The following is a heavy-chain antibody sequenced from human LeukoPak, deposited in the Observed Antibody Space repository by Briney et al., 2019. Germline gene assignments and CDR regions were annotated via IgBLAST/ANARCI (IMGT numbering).Heavy chain of an antibody. J-gene: IGHJ6*04. Sequence: GGSLRLSCAASGFTFSSYGMHWVRQAPGKGQEWVAVISYDGSNKYYADSVKGRFTISRDNSKNTLYLQMNSLRAEDTAVYYCAKSPSGYDILTGYLAAGGMDVWGKGTTVTVSS. V-gene: IGHV3-30*18. D-gene: IGHD3-9*01. CDR1: GFTFSSYG. CDR2: ISYDGSNK. CDR3: AKSPSGYDILTGYLAAGGMDV.